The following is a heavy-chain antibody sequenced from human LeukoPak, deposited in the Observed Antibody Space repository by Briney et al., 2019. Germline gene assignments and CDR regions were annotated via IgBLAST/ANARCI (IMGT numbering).Heavy chain of an antibody. CDR1: GFSLSTSGMR. V-gene: IGHV2-70*04. CDR2: IDWDDDK. CDR3: ARDIVTPRPDAFDI. Sequence: SGPALVKPTQTLTLTCTFSGFSLSTSGMRVGWIRQSPGKALEWLARIDWDDDKFYSTSLKTRLTISKDTSKNQVVLTMTNMDPVDTATYYCARDIVTPRPDAFDIWGQGTMVTVSS. J-gene: IGHJ3*02. D-gene: IGHD1-14*01.